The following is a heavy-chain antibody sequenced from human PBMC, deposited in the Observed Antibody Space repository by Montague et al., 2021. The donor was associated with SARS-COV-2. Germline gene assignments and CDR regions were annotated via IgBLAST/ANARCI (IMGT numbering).Heavy chain of an antibody. CDR1: GGSINSDY. CDR3: AREDRWYWFAP. D-gene: IGHD5-24*01. CDR2: IYYRGST. J-gene: IGHJ5*02. Sequence: SETLSLTCTVSGGSINSDYWSWSRQPPGKGLEWIGYIYYRGSTNYNPSLKSRVTRSVDTSKNQFSLKLISVTAADAAVYYCAREDRWYWFAPWGQGILVTVSS. V-gene: IGHV4-59*01.